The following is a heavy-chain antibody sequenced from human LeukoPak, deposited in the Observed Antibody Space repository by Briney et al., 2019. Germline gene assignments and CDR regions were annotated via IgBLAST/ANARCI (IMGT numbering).Heavy chain of an antibody. J-gene: IGHJ4*02. Sequence: PRGSLRLSCTVSGFTFSAHRMSWVRQAPGKGLEWVANIYQGGSETHYVDSVKGRFTISRDNAKNSLYLHLSSLRAEDTAVYYCAREGTFGYHYFDYWGQGALVTVSS. D-gene: IGHD3-3*01. CDR1: GFTFSAHR. CDR3: AREGTFGYHYFDY. CDR2: IYQGGSET. V-gene: IGHV3-7*01.